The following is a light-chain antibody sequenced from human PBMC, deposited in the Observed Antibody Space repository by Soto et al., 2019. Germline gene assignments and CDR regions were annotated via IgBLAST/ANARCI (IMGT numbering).Light chain of an antibody. CDR1: QSLSSN. CDR3: QQYNNWPRT. V-gene: IGKV3-15*01. J-gene: IGKJ1*01. CDR2: GAS. Sequence: IVRKLSPASLSVSEGERATLSCRASQSLSSNLAWYQQKPGQAPRLLIYGASTRATGIPARFSGSGSGTDSTLTISSLQSEDFAVYDCQQYNNWPRTVGQGTKVDIK.